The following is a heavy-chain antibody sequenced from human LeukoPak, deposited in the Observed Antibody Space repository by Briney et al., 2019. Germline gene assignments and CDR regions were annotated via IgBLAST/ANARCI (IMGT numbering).Heavy chain of an antibody. V-gene: IGHV4-38-2*02. J-gene: IGHJ4*02. Sequence: RSSETLSLTCTVSGYSISGGYYWGWIRQPPGKGLEWIGSIHHSGSTYYNPSLKSRVTISVDTSKNQFSLKLSSVTAADTAVYYCAREPSGTLDYWGQGTLVTVSS. D-gene: IGHD1-26*01. CDR1: GYSISGGYY. CDR2: IHHSGST. CDR3: AREPSGTLDY.